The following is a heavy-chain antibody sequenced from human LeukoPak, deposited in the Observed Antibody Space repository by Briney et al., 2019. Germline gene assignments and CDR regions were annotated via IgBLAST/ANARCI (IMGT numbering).Heavy chain of an antibody. D-gene: IGHD6-6*01. Sequence: PSETLSLTCTVSGGSISSYYWSWIRPPPGKGLEWIGYIYYSGSTNYNPSLKSRVTISVDTSKNQFSLKLSSVTAADTSVYYCARHGLSAPLDYWGQGTLVTVSS. CDR3: ARHGLSAPLDY. CDR1: GGSISSYY. V-gene: IGHV4-59*08. J-gene: IGHJ4*02. CDR2: IYYSGST.